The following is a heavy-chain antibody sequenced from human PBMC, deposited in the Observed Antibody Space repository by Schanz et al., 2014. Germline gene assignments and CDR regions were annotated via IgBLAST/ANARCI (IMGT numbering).Heavy chain of an antibody. J-gene: IGHJ4*02. CDR3: ARDRLECGAECYSVEVFEI. Sequence: QVQLVQSGPEAKKPGSSVKVSCQAFGDTFSSYTISWVRQAPGQGLEWMGRIIPILGIANYAQNFQGRVTITADKSTSTAYMELTSLRSEDTAVYYCARDRLECGAECYSVEVFEIWVQGTLVIVSS. V-gene: IGHV1-69*08. CDR2: IIPILGIA. CDR1: GDTFSSYT. D-gene: IGHD2-21*01.